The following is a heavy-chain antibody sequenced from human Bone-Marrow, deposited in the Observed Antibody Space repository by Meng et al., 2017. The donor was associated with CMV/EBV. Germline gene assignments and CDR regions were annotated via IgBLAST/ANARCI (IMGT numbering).Heavy chain of an antibody. V-gene: IGHV1-18*01. J-gene: IGHJ5*02. D-gene: IGHD4-17*01. CDR3: ARDSTVTEFDP. CDR2: ISAYNGNT. CDR1: GYTFTSYG. Sequence: ASAMVSCKASGYTFTSYGISWVRQAPGQGLEWMGWISAYNGNTNYAQKLQGRDTMTTDTSTSTAYMELRSLRSDDTAVYYCARDSTVTEFDPWGQGTMVTVSS.